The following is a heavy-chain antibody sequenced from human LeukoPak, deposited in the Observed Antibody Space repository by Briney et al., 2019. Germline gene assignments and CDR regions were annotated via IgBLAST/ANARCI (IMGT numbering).Heavy chain of an antibody. J-gene: IGHJ5*02. V-gene: IGHV4-30-2*01. CDR3: ARELRSPWFDP. CDR1: GDSISSGGYS. CDR2: IHHSGST. Sequence: SQTLSLTCAVSGDSISSGGYSWSWIRQPPGKGLEWIGYIHHSGSTYYNPSLKSRVTISVDRSKNQFSLKLSSVTAADTAVYYCARELRSPWFDPWGQGTLVTVSS. D-gene: IGHD4-17*01.